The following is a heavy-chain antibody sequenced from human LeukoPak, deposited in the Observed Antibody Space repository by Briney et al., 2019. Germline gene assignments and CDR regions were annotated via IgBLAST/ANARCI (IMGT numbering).Heavy chain of an antibody. J-gene: IGHJ4*02. V-gene: IGHV3-23*01. D-gene: IGHD1-1*01. Sequence: ETLSLTCTVSGGSVTDYYWSWIRQSPGKGLEWVSSISGGGGETYYVDSVKGRFIISRDNSKNTLYLQMNGLRVEDTAKYYCAKDSGNWNDSDYWGQGTLVTVSS. CDR1: GGSVTDYY. CDR3: AKDSGNWNDSDY. CDR2: ISGGGGET.